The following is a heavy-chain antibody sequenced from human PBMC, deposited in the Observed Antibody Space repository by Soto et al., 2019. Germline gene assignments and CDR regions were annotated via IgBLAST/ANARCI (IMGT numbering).Heavy chain of an antibody. CDR3: ARGGVDTVTFDY. CDR1: GGSLNNYL. J-gene: IGHJ4*02. CDR2: IVPLSGAT. D-gene: IGHD2-15*01. V-gene: IGHV1-69*01. Sequence: QVQLVQSGAEMKKPGSSVKVSCKASGGSLNNYLITWVRQAPGQGLEWLGEIVPLSGATNSAQKFQGRVTITADDSTKTAYMELRSLRPEDTAMYFRARGGVDTVTFDYWGQGTLVTVSS.